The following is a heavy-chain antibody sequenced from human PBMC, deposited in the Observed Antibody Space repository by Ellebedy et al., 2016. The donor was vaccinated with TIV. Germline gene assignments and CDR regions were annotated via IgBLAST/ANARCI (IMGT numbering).Heavy chain of an antibody. CDR3: ARKENYDGSGYLFNY. CDR1: GYTFTSYG. Sequence: ASVKVSCKASGYTFTSYGISWVRQAPGQGLEWMGWISAYNGNTNYAQKLQGRVTMTTDTSTSTAYMELSSLRSEDTAVYYCARKENYDGSGYLFNYWGQGTLVTVSS. CDR2: ISAYNGNT. D-gene: IGHD3-22*01. V-gene: IGHV1-18*04. J-gene: IGHJ4*02.